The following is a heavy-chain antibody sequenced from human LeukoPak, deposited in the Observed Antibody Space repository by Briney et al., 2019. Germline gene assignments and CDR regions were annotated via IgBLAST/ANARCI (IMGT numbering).Heavy chain of an antibody. J-gene: IGHJ4*02. Sequence: GESLKISCKGSGYSFTSYWIGWVRQMPGKGLEWMGIIYPGDSDTRYSPSFQGQVTISADKSISTAYLQWSSLKASDTAMYYCARLMYYYYDSSGYHYHFDYWGKGTLVTVSS. CDR2: IYPGDSDT. V-gene: IGHV5-51*01. D-gene: IGHD3-22*01. CDR1: GYSFTSYW. CDR3: ARLMYYYYDSSGYHYHFDY.